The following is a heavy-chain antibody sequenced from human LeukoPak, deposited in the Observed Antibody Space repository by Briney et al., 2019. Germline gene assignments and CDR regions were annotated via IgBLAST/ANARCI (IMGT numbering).Heavy chain of an antibody. CDR2: ITTSGGST. Sequence: TGGFLRLSCAASGFTFSSFAMSWVSQAPGEGLEWVSSITTSGGSTYYADSVKGRFTISRDNAKNTLYLQMNSLRAEDTAVYYCAKDHYVSGRYDAFDIWGQGTMVTVSS. J-gene: IGHJ3*02. V-gene: IGHV3-23*01. CDR3: AKDHYVSGRYDAFDI. D-gene: IGHD3-10*01. CDR1: GFTFSSFA.